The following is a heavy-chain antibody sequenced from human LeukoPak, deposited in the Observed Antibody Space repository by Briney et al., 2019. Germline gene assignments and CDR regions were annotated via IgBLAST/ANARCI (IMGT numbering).Heavy chain of an antibody. D-gene: IGHD1-26*01. CDR2: IYTSGST. J-gene: IGHJ6*04. Sequence: NPSEALSLTCTVSGGSISSYYWSWIRQPAGKGLEWIGRIYTSGSTNYNPSLKSRVSMSIDVSKNQFSLRLNSVTAADTAVFYCARDIGSRVWGKGTTVIVSS. CDR1: GGSISSYY. CDR3: ARDIGSRV. V-gene: IGHV4-4*07.